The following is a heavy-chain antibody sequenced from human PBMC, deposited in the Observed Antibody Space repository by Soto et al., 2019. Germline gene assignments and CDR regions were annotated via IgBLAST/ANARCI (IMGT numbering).Heavy chain of an antibody. Sequence: PGGSLRLSCAASGFTFSSYDMHWVRQATGKGLEWVSAIGTAGDTYYPGSVKGRFTTSRENAKNSLYLQMNSLRAGDTAVYYCARGPYCSGGSCYLHYYYYMDVWGKGTTVTVSS. CDR3: ARGPYCSGGSCYLHYYYYMDV. D-gene: IGHD2-15*01. V-gene: IGHV3-13*01. CDR2: IGTAGDT. J-gene: IGHJ6*03. CDR1: GFTFSSYD.